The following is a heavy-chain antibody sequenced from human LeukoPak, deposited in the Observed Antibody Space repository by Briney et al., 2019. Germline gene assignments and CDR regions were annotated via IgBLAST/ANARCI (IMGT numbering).Heavy chain of an antibody. D-gene: IGHD2-15*01. V-gene: IGHV4-59*01. CDR2: IYYSGST. J-gene: IGHJ2*01. CDR1: GGSISSYY. Sequence: PSETLSLTCTVSGGSISSYYWSWIRQPPGKGLEWIGYIYYSGSTNYNPSLKSRATISVDTSKNQFSLKLSSVTAADTAVYYCARSINLGYCSGGSCYSGWYFDLWGRGTLVTVSS. CDR3: ARSINLGYCSGGSCYSGWYFDL.